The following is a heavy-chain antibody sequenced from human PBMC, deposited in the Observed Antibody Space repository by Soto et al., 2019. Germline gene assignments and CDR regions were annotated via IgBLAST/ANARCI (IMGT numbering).Heavy chain of an antibody. D-gene: IGHD6-25*01. J-gene: IGHJ4*02. CDR1: GGSVSSGSYY. CDR3: ASHERETDY. Sequence: SETLSLTCNVSGGSVSSGSYYWSWIRQPPGRGLEWIGYIYYSGSTNYNPSLKSRVTISVHTSKNQFSLKLSSVTAADTAVYYCASHERETDYWGQGTLVTVSS. CDR2: IYYSGST. V-gene: IGHV4-61*01.